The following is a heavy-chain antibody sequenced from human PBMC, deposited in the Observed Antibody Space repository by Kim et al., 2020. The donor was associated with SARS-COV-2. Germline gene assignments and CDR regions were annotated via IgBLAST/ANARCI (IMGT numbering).Heavy chain of an antibody. J-gene: IGHJ4*02. D-gene: IGHD4-17*01. CDR2: IWYDGSNK. CDR3: ARDAGDYRYYFDY. Sequence: GGSLRLSCAASGFTFSSYGMHWVRQAPGKGLEWVAVIWYDGSNKYYADSVKGRFTISRDNSKNTLYLQMNSLRAEDTAVYYCARDAGDYRYYFDYWGQGTLVTVSS. CDR1: GFTFSSYG. V-gene: IGHV3-33*01.